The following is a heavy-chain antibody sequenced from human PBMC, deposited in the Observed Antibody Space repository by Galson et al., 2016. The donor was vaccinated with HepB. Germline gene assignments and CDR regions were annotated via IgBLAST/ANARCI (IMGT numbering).Heavy chain of an antibody. V-gene: IGHV1-69*02. Sequence: SVKVSCKASGGTFTTYPITWVRQAPGQGPECLGRIIPLLGIPKTAQKFQGRLTITADKSTSTTYMELTSLRSEDTAVYYCAKPSSGWANDAFDIWGQGTMVTVSS. CDR2: IIPLLGIP. D-gene: IGHD6-19*01. J-gene: IGHJ3*02. CDR1: GGTFTTYP. CDR3: AKPSSGWANDAFDI.